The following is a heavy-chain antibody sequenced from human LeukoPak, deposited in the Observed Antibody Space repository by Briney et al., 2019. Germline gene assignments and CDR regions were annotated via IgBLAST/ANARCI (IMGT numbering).Heavy chain of an antibody. Sequence: PGGSLRLSCAASGFTFSSYEMNWVRQAPGKGPEWVSYISSSGSTIYYTDSVKGRFTISRDNAKNSLYLQMNSLRAEDTAVYYCARANDIYSGSSDYFDYWGQGTLVTVSS. J-gene: IGHJ4*02. CDR2: ISSSGSTI. CDR1: GFTFSSYE. V-gene: IGHV3-48*03. D-gene: IGHD1-26*01. CDR3: ARANDIYSGSSDYFDY.